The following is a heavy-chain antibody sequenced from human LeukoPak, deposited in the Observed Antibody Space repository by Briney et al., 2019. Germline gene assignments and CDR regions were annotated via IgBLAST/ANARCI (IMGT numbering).Heavy chain of an antibody. CDR2: IYHSGST. CDR1: GYSISSGYY. D-gene: IGHD3-10*01. Sequence: SSETLSLTCTVSGYSISSGYYWGWIRQPPGKGLEWIGSIYHSGSTYYNPSLKSRVTISIDTSKSQFSLKLSSVTAADTAVYYCARQVRGVTPSFDYWGQGTLVTVSS. V-gene: IGHV4-38-2*02. CDR3: ARQVRGVTPSFDY. J-gene: IGHJ4*02.